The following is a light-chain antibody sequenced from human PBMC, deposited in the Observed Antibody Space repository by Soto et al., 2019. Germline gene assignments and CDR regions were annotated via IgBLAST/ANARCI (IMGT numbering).Light chain of an antibody. J-gene: IGKJ1*01. Sequence: EIVMTQSPATLSVSPGERATLACRASQSVSSNLAWYQQKPGQAPRLRIYGASTRATGIPARFSGSGSGTEFTLTISSLQSEDFAVYYWQQYNNWPRWTFGQVTKVEIK. CDR1: QSVSSN. CDR2: GAS. CDR3: QQYNNWPRWT. V-gene: IGKV3-15*01.